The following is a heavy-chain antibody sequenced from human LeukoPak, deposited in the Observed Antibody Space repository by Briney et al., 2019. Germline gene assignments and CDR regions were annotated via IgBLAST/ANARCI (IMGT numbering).Heavy chain of an antibody. Sequence: PSETLSLTCTVSGDSISTYYWNWIRQPPGKGLEWIGYIYYSGATNYSPSLRSRVTVSVDTSKNQFSLKLSSVTAADTAVYYCARGVTPFDYWGQGTLVTVSS. CDR1: GDSISTYY. D-gene: IGHD2-21*02. CDR3: ARGVTPFDY. CDR2: IYYSGAT. V-gene: IGHV4-59*08. J-gene: IGHJ4*02.